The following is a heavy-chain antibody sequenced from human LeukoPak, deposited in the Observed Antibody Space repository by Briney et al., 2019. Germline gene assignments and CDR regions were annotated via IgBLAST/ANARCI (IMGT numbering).Heavy chain of an antibody. V-gene: IGHV3-53*01. D-gene: IGHD3-10*01. CDR2: IYSGGST. CDR1: GFTVSNSY. CDR3: ARDGRGGGA. Sequence: GGSLRLSCAASGFTVSNSYMNWVRQAPGKGLEWVSLIYSGGSTYYADSVKGRFTISRDNSENTLYLQMNNLRVEDTAVFYWARDGRGGGAWGPGTLVTVSS. J-gene: IGHJ4*02.